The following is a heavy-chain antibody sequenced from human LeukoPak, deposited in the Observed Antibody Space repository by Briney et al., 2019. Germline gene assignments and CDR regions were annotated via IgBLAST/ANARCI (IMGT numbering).Heavy chain of an antibody. CDR3: ARDGFDGTGSY. CDR2: IGSSGGDI. J-gene: IGHJ4*02. Sequence: PGGSLRLSCAASGLTFSSDGMNWVRQAPGMGLEWVSHIGSSGGDIYYADSVTGRFTISRDNAKNSLYLQMNSLRAEDTAVYYCARDGFDGTGSYWGQGTLVTVSS. V-gene: IGHV3-21*05. CDR1: GLTFSSDG. D-gene: IGHD3-22*01.